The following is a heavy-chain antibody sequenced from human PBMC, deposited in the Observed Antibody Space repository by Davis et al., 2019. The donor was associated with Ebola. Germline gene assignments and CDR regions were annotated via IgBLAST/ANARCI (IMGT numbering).Heavy chain of an antibody. CDR3: ARVRGWQMGRLDY. Sequence: MPSETLSLTCAVYGGSFSGYYWSWIRQPPGKGLEWIGYIYYSGSTNYNPSLKSRVTISVDTSKNQFSLKLSSVTAADTAVYYCARVRGWQMGRLDYWGQGTLVTVSS. J-gene: IGHJ4*02. CDR1: GGSFSGYY. D-gene: IGHD6-19*01. CDR2: IYYSGST. V-gene: IGHV4-59*12.